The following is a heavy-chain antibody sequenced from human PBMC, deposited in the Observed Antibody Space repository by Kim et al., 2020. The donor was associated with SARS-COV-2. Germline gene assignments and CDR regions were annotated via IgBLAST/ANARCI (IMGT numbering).Heavy chain of an antibody. D-gene: IGHD6-19*01. Sequence: GGSLRLSCSASGFTFSSCVMHWVRQAPGKGLEYVSAITTNGGSTYYADSVKGRFTISRDNFKNTLYLQMSSLRPEDTAVYYCVKSPSSGWYLDYWGQGTLVTVSS. V-gene: IGHV3-64D*06. CDR1: GFTFSSCV. CDR3: VKSPSSGWYLDY. CDR2: ITTNGGST. J-gene: IGHJ4*02.